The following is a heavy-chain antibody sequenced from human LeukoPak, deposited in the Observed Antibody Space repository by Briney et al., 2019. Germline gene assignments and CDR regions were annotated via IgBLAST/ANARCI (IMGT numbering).Heavy chain of an antibody. CDR1: GGTFSSYA. V-gene: IGHV1-69*05. CDR2: IIPIFGTA. CDR3: AREDMITFGGVIE. Sequence: WASVKVSCKASGGTFSSYAISWVRQAPGQGLEWMGRIIPIFGTANYAQKFQGRVTITTDESTSTAYTELSSLRSEDTAVYYCAREDMITFGGVIEWGQGTLVTVSS. D-gene: IGHD3-16*02. J-gene: IGHJ4*02.